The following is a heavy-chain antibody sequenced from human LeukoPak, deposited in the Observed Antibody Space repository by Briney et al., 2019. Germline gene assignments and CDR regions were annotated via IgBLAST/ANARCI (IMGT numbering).Heavy chain of an antibody. V-gene: IGHV3-21*04. Sequence: PGGSLRLSCAASGFSFSSFSMNWVRQAPGKGLEWVSYISGGSSFTYYVDSVKGRFTISRDNAKNSLYLQMNSLRAEDTAVYYCAKAWGVVVAAPTDYWGQGTLVTVSS. CDR3: AKAWGVVVAAPTDY. CDR1: GFSFSSFS. D-gene: IGHD2-15*01. J-gene: IGHJ4*02. CDR2: ISGGSSFT.